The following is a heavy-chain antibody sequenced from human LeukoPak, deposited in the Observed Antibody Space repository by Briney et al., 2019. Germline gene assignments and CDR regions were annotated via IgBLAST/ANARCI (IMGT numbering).Heavy chain of an antibody. CDR3: AKVLWFGELGSWFDP. D-gene: IGHD3-10*01. CDR2: ISGSGGST. CDR1: GFTFSSYA. J-gene: IGHJ5*02. Sequence: GSLRLSCAASGFTFSSYAMSWVRQAPGKGLEWVSAISGSGGSTYYADSVKGRFTISRDNSKNTLYLQMNSLRAEDTAVYYCAKVLWFGELGSWFDPWGQGTLVTVSS. V-gene: IGHV3-23*01.